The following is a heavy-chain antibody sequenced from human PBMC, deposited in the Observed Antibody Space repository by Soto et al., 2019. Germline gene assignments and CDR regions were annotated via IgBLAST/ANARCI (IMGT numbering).Heavy chain of an antibody. CDR2: IYYSGST. CDR1: GGSISSYY. CDR3: ARGGGGIYYYYDGMDV. J-gene: IGHJ6*02. Sequence: QVQLQESGPGLVKPSETLSLTCTVSGGSISSYYWSWIRQPPGKGLEWIGYIYYSGSTNYNPSLKSLVTISVDTSKNQFSLKLSSVTAADTAVYYCARGGGGIYYYYDGMDVWGQGTTVTVSS. V-gene: IGHV4-59*01.